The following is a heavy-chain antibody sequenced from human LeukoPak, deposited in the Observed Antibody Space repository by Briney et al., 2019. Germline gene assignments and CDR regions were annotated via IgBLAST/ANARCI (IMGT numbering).Heavy chain of an antibody. Sequence: SETLSLTCTVSGGSISSYYWSWIRQPPGKGLEWIGYIYYSGSTNYNPSLKSRVTISVDTSKNQFSLKLSSVTAADTAVYYCARGGPPLLRYFVRLGGTGGFDIWGQGAMVTVSS. CDR1: GGSISSYY. CDR2: IYYSGST. V-gene: IGHV4-59*01. D-gene: IGHD3-9*01. CDR3: ARGGPPLLRYFVRLGGTGGFDI. J-gene: IGHJ3*02.